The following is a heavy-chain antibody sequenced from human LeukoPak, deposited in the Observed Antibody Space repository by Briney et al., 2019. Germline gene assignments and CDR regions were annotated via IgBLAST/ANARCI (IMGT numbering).Heavy chain of an antibody. D-gene: IGHD2-2*01. CDR3: ARAAEGYADPFDI. CDR1: GGSISSSSYY. V-gene: IGHV4-39*06. Sequence: SETLSLTCTVSGGSISSSSYYWGWIRQPPGKGLEWIGYIYYSGSTYYNPSLESRVTISVDTSKNQFTLKLSSVTAADTAVYYCARAAEGYADPFDIWGQGTMVTVSS. CDR2: IYYSGST. J-gene: IGHJ3*02.